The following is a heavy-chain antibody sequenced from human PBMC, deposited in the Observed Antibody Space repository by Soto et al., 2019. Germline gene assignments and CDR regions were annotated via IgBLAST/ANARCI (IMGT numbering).Heavy chain of an antibody. CDR1: GFTFSSYT. V-gene: IGHV3-48*01. D-gene: IGHD3-3*01. Sequence: PGGSLRLSCAASGFTFSSYTMNWVRQAPGKGLEWISHITHSSSAIYYADSVRGRFTVSRDNAKNSLYLQLNSLRAEDTAVYYCAASIPVSRQYFDLWGRGPLVTVSS. J-gene: IGHJ2*01. CDR3: AASIPVSRQYFDL. CDR2: ITHSSSAI.